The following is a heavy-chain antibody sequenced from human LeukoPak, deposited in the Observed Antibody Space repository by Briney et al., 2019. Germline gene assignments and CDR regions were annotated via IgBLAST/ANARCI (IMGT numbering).Heavy chain of an antibody. J-gene: IGHJ4*02. D-gene: IGHD5-24*01. CDR3: ATEFYNNGYNF. CDR1: GFTFSSAW. V-gene: IGHV3-15*01. Sequence: GGSLRLPCAASGFTFSSAWLTWVRQPPGKGLEWVGHIKSSSDGGSTDYSAAVKGRFTVSRDDSRNMVHLQMSSLKTEDSAVYYCATEFYNNGYNFWGQGTPVTVSS. CDR2: IKSSSDGGST.